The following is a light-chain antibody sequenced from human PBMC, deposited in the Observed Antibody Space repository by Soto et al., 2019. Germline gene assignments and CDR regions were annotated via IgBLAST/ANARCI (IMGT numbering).Light chain of an antibody. CDR3: SSYSSSSTLEG. Sequence: QSVLTQPASVSGSPGQSITISCTGTSSDVGGYNYVSWYQQHPGTDPKLMIFYVSNRPSGVSNRFSGSKSGNTASLTISGRQAADDAAYDCSSYSSSSTLEGFGTGTKLTGL. CDR2: YVS. CDR1: SSDVGGYNY. J-gene: IGLJ1*01. V-gene: IGLV2-14*01.